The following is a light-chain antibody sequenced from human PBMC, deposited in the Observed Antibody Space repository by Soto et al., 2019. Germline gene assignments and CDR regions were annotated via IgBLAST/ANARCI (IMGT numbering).Light chain of an antibody. CDR1: QSISSW. V-gene: IGKV1-5*01. CDR3: QQYNSYSRT. CDR2: DAS. J-gene: IGKJ1*01. Sequence: DIQMTQSPSTLSASVGDRVTITCRASQSISSWLAWYQQKPGKAPKLLIYDASSLESGVPSRFSGSVSGKEFTLTISSLQPDDFETYYCQQYNSYSRTFGQGTKVEIK.